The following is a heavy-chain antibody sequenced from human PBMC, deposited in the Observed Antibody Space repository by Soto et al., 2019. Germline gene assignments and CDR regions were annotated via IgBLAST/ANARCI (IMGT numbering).Heavy chain of an antibody. CDR3: ARHEVAALQFDY. CDR1: GGSISSATYY. J-gene: IGHJ4*02. D-gene: IGHD6-25*01. V-gene: IGHV4-39*01. CDR2: IYYTGIT. Sequence: SETLSLTCTVSGGSISSATYYWGWIRQPPGKGLEWIGSIYYTGITYYNPSLKSRVTVSVDTSKIQFSLKLNSVTAADTAVYYCARHEVAALQFDYWGQGTLVTVS.